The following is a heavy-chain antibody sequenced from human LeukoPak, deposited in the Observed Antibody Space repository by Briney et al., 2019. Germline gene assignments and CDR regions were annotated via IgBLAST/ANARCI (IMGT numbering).Heavy chain of an antibody. CDR2: LDPEDGET. V-gene: IGHV1-24*01. Sequence: GASVKVSCKVSGYTLTELSMHWVRQAPGKGLEWMGGLDPEDGETIYAQKFQGRVTMTEDTSTDTAYMELSSLRSEDTAVYYCATDGPYSGSYRDWGQGTLVTVSS. J-gene: IGHJ4*02. D-gene: IGHD1-26*01. CDR1: GYTLTELS. CDR3: ATDGPYSGSYRD.